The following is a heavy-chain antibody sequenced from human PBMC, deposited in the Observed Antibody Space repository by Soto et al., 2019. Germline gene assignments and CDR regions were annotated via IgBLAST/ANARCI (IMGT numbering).Heavy chain of an antibody. CDR3: AKDPVVYTTRGCYFDS. CDR1: GFSFSSYG. V-gene: IGHV3-30*18. Sequence: QVHLVESGGGVVQPGRSLRLSCAGSGFSFSSYGMHWVRQAPGKGLEWVASTSQDGSEKLYAVSVKDRFPISRDYSKNMLYLQMNRLSAEDSAVYYCAKDPVVYTTRGCYFDSLGQGAPVTVSS. D-gene: IGHD3-16*01. CDR2: TSQDGSEK. J-gene: IGHJ4*02.